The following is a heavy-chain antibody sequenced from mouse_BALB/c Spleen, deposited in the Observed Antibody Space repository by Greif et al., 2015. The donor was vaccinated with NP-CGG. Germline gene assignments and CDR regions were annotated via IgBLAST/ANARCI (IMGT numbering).Heavy chain of an antibody. V-gene: IGHV1-14*01. J-gene: IGHJ3*01. CDR1: GYTFTSYV. CDR2: INPYNDGT. CDR3: ARGGVRDWFAY. Sequence: VQLQQSGPELVKPGASVKMSCKASGYTFTSYVMHWVKQKPGQGLEWIGYINPYNDGTKYNEKFKGKATLTSDKSSSTAYMELSSLTSEDSAVYYCARGGVRDWFAYWGQGTLVTVSA. D-gene: IGHD2-1*01.